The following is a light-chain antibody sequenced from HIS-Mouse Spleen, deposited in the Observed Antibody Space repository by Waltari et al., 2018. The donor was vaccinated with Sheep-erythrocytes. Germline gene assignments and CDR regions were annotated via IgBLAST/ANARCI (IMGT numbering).Light chain of an antibody. CDR3: QQANSFPPT. Sequence: DIQMTQSPSSVSASVGDIVTITCLASQGISRGLGWYQQKPGQAPKLLIYAASSLKSGVPSRFSGSVAGTDFTLTISSLQPEDFATYYCQQANSFPPTFGQGTKVEIK. CDR2: AAS. CDR1: QGISRG. V-gene: IGKV1-12*01. J-gene: IGKJ1*01.